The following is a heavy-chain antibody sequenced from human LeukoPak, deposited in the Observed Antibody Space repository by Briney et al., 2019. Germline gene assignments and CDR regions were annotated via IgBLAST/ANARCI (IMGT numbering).Heavy chain of an antibody. CDR2: IKQDGSQI. J-gene: IGHJ2*01. V-gene: IGHV3-7*05. Sequence: PGGSLRLSCAASGFTLSNYWMSWVRQAPGKGLEWVANIKQDGSQIYVVTSVRGRFTVSRDNAKNSLYLQMNSLRAEDTAVYYCARESTSWYFDLWGRGTLVTVSS. D-gene: IGHD2-2*01. CDR1: GFTLSNYW. CDR3: ARESTSWYFDL.